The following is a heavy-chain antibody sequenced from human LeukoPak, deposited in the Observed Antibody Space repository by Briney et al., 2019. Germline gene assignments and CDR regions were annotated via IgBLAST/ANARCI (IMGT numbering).Heavy chain of an antibody. D-gene: IGHD3-16*01. Sequence: GGSLRPSCAASGFTFSTYWMTRVRQAPGKGLEWVANIKQDGSDKYYVDSVKGRFTISKDNAKNSLYLQMNSLRAEDTAVYYCARDRKSRDYDYVWGSFSNWGQGTLVTVSS. CDR2: IKQDGSDK. J-gene: IGHJ4*02. CDR3: ARDRKSRDYDYVWGSFSN. CDR1: GFTFSTYW. V-gene: IGHV3-7*01.